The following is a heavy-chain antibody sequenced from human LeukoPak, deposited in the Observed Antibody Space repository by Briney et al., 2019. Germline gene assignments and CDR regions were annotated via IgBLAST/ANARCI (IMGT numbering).Heavy chain of an antibody. J-gene: IGHJ4*02. Sequence: GGSLRLSCVASGFTFNNHWIHWVRQAPGKGLVWVSHINRDGSTTGYADSVKGRITISRDNAENTLYLQMNNLRPDDTAFYFCVKEGVEYSYSYGDYWGQGTLVTVSS. CDR3: VKEGVEYSYSYGDY. CDR1: GFTFNNHW. V-gene: IGHV3-74*01. D-gene: IGHD3-16*01. CDR2: INRDGSTT.